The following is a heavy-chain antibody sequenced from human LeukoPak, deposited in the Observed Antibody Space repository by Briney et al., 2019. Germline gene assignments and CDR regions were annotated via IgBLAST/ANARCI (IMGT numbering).Heavy chain of an antibody. J-gene: IGHJ4*02. CDR2: ISSSSSYI. Sequence: GGSLRLSCAASGFTFSSYAMSWVRQAPGKGLEWVSSISSSSSYIYYADSVKGRFTISRDNAKNSLYLQMNSLRAEDTAVYYCARDFTVTTVVDYWGQGTLVTVSS. V-gene: IGHV3-21*01. D-gene: IGHD4-17*01. CDR3: ARDFTVTTVVDY. CDR1: GFTFSSYA.